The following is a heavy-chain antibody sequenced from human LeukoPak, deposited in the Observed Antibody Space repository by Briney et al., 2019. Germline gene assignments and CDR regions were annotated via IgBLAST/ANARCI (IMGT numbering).Heavy chain of an antibody. CDR2: IYPGDSDT. D-gene: IGHD2-2*01. J-gene: IGHJ6*02. V-gene: IGHV5-51*01. CDR3: ARQPRAYCSSTSCYEDGMDV. Sequence: GESLKISCKGSGYSFISYWIGWVRQMPGKGLEWMGIIYPGDSDTRYSPSFQGQVTISADKSISTAYLQWSSLKASDTAMYYCARQPRAYCSSTSCYEDGMDVWGQGTTVTVSS. CDR1: GYSFISYW.